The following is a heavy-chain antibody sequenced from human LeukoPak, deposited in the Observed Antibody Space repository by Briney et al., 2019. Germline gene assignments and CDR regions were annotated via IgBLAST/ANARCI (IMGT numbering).Heavy chain of an antibody. J-gene: IGHJ5*02. CDR1: GFTFSAYT. CDR3: AREGGRRRASNFDWFDP. Sequence: GGSLRLSCAASGFTFSAYTMNWVRQAPGKGLEWVSAVSSNSAYIYYADSLRGRFTISRDNAKSLLYLQISSLRADDTAVYYCAREGGRRRASNFDWFDPWGQGTLVTVSS. V-gene: IGHV3-21*06. D-gene: IGHD3-16*01. CDR2: VSSNSAYI.